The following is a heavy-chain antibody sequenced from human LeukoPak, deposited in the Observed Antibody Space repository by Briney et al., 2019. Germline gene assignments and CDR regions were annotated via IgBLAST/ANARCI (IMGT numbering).Heavy chain of an antibody. D-gene: IGHD2-2*01. CDR1: GGSISSCY. CDR3: ASARTTAFMDV. V-gene: IGHV4-4*07. CDR2: IYTSGST. J-gene: IGHJ6*04. Sequence: SETLSLTCTVSGGSISSCYWSWIRQPAWKGLEWIGRIYTSGSTNYNPSLKSRVTMSVDTSKNQFSLKLSSVTAADTAVYYCASARTTAFMDVSGKGTTVTVSS.